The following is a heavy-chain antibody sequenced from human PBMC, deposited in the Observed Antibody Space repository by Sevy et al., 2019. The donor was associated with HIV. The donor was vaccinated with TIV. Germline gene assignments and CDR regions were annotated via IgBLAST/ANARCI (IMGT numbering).Heavy chain of an antibody. Sequence: GGSLRLSCAVSGFTFSNYWMHWVRQAPGKGLEWVANIKQDGSEKYYVDSVKGRFSISRDNAKNLVYLQMNSLRVEDTAVYYFMTAMLHVGGQGTMVTVSS. CDR1: GFTFSNYW. V-gene: IGHV3-7*01. D-gene: IGHD2-15*01. CDR2: IKQDGSEK. CDR3: MTAMLHV. J-gene: IGHJ3*01.